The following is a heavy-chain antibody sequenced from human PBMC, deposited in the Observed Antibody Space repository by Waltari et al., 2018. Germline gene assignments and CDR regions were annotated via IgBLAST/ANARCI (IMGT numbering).Heavy chain of an antibody. D-gene: IGHD5-12*01. V-gene: IGHV1-8*01. J-gene: IGHJ6*03. CDR2: MNPNSGNT. CDR1: GYTFTSYD. CDR3: ARGYRYSGYDFDFNYYYYMDV. Sequence: QVQLVQSGAEVKKPGASVKVSCQASGYTFTSYDINWVRQATGPGLEWMGWMNPNSGNTGYAQKFQGRVTMTRNTSISTAYMELSSLRSEDTAVYYCARGYRYSGYDFDFNYYYYMDVWGKGTTVTVSS.